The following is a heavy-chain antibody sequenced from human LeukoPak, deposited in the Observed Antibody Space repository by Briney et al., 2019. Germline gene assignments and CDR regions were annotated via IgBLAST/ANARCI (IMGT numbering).Heavy chain of an antibody. CDR3: AREGRSGTYYLDY. V-gene: IGHV3-48*03. CDR1: GFTFSSYE. D-gene: IGHD1-26*01. CDR2: ISSSGSTM. J-gene: IGHJ4*02. Sequence: PGGSLRLSCAASGFTFSSYEITWVRQAPGKGLEWVSYISSSGSTMYHADSVKGRFTISRDNAKDSLYLQMNDLRAEDTAVYYCAREGRSGTYYLDYWGQGTLVTVSS.